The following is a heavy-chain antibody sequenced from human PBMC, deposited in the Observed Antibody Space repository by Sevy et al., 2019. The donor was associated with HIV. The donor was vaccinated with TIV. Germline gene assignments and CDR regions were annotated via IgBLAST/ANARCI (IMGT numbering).Heavy chain of an antibody. J-gene: IGHJ4*02. V-gene: IGHV3-23*01. CDR1: GFIFSNYA. D-gene: IGHD2-2*01. CDR3: AKDLYCSSTSCSNDY. CDR2: ISGSDRKT. Sequence: GGSLRLSCAASGFIFSNYAMSWVRQPPGQGLEWVSAISGSDRKTYYADSVKGRLTISRDNSKNMLYLQMNSLRAEDTAIYYCAKDLYCSSTSCSNDYWGQGSLVTVSS.